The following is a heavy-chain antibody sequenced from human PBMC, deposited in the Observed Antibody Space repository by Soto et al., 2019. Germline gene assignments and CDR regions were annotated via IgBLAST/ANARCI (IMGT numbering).Heavy chain of an antibody. J-gene: IGHJ5*02. CDR2: IYYSGST. CDR1: GGSISSSSYY. D-gene: IGHD2-8*01. CDR3: AREGYCTNGVCPFDP. V-gene: IGHV4-39*02. Sequence: SETLSLTCTVSGGSISSSSYYWGWIRQPPGKWLEWIGSIYYSGSTYYNPSLKSRVTISVDTSKNQFSLKLSSVTAADTAVYYCAREGYCTNGVCPFDPWGQGTLVTVSS.